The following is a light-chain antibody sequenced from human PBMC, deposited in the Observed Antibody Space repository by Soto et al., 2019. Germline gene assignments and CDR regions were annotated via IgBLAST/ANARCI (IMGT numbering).Light chain of an antibody. CDR2: DAS. J-gene: IGKJ5*01. CDR3: QQRSNWPPG. CDR1: QSVSSSY. Sequence: EIGLTQSPGTLPLSPGEGATLLCRASQSVSSSYLAWYQQKPGQAPRLLIYDASNRATGIPARFSGSGSGTDFTLTISSLEPEDFAVYYCQQRSNWPPGFGQGTRLEI. V-gene: IGKV3-11*01.